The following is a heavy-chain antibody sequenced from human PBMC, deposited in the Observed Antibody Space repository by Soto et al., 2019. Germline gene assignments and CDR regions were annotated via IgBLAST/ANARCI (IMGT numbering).Heavy chain of an antibody. Sequence: ASVKVSCKASGYKFTGYGIGWVRQAPGQGLEWMGWISAYNGNPSYAQKFQGRVTMTTDTSTNTAYMELRRLRADDTAVYFCARVFRLAVESSCFDYWGQGTLVTVSS. D-gene: IGHD6-19*01. CDR1: GYKFTGYG. V-gene: IGHV1-18*01. CDR2: ISAYNGNP. J-gene: IGHJ4*02. CDR3: ARVFRLAVESSCFDY.